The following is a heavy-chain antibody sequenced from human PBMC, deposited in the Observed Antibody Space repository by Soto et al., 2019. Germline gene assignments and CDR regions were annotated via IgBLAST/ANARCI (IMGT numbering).Heavy chain of an antibody. V-gene: IGHV4-4*07. CDR2: IYTSGST. CDR3: ARDNLLVGATNWFDP. Sequence: SETLSLSCTVSGGSISSYYWSWIRQPAGKGLEWIGRIYTSGSTNYNPSLKSRVTMSVDTSKNQFSLKLSSVTAADTAVYYCARDNLLVGATNWFDPWGQGTLVTVSS. J-gene: IGHJ5*02. D-gene: IGHD1-26*01. CDR1: GGSISSYY.